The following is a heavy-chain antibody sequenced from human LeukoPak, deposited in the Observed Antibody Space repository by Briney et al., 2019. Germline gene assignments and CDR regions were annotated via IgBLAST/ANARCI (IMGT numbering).Heavy chain of an antibody. CDR3: ARAPAYDSSGYYYPRGYDY. Sequence: PSQTLSLTCTVSGGSISSGAYYWSSIPQHPGKGLDWIGNIYYSGSTYYNSSLKSRVTISVDTSKNQFSPKLSSVSDADTAVFSCARAPAYDSSGYYYPRGYDYWGQGALVTVSS. CDR1: GGSISSGAYY. D-gene: IGHD3-22*01. J-gene: IGHJ4*02. V-gene: IGHV4-31*03. CDR2: IYYSGST.